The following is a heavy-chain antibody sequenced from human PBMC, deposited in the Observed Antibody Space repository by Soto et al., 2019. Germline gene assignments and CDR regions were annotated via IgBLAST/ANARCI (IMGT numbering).Heavy chain of an antibody. CDR2: ISAYNGNT. J-gene: IGHJ4*01. Sequence: ASVKVSCKASGYTFTSYGISWVRQAPGQGLEWMGWISAYNGNTNYAQKLQSRVTMTTDTSTSTAYMELRSLRSDDTAVYYCAGIVSERELRAASNAFDYWGQGTLVTVSS. V-gene: IGHV1-18*01. CDR1: GYTFTSYG. CDR3: AGIVSERELRAASNAFDY. D-gene: IGHD1-26*01.